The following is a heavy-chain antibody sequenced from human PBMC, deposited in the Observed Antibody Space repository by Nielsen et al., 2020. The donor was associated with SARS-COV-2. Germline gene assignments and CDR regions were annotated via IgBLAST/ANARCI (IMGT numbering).Heavy chain of an antibody. D-gene: IGHD1-1*01. Sequence: LKISCAASGFTFSSYEMNWVRQAPGKGLEWVAVISYDGSNKYYADSVKGRFTISRDNSKNTLYLQMNSLRAEDTAVYYCAKETTIWGQGTMVTVSS. CDR2: ISYDGSNK. CDR1: GFTFSSYE. J-gene: IGHJ3*02. CDR3: AKETTI. V-gene: IGHV3-30*18.